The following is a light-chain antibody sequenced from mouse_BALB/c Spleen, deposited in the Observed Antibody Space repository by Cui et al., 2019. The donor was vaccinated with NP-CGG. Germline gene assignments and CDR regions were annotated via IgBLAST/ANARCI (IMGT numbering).Light chain of an antibody. CDR1: TGAVTTSNY. J-gene: IGLJ1*01. CDR3: ALWYSNHWV. Sequence: QDAVTQESASTTSPGETVTLTCRSSTGAVTTSNYANWVQEKPDHLFTGLIGGTNNRAPGVPARFSGSLIGDKAALTITGAQTEDEAIYFCALWYSNHWVFGGGTKLTVL. CDR2: GTN. V-gene: IGLV1*01.